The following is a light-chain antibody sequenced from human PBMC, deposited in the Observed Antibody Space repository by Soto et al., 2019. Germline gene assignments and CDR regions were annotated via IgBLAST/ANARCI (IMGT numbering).Light chain of an antibody. V-gene: IGKV1-39*01. CDR2: TAS. CDR1: QSISSH. Sequence: DIRMTQSPSSLSASVGDTVTITCRASQSISSHLNWYQQKPGKAPNLLMYTASNLQSGVPSRFSGSGSGTDFTLIISSLQPEDFATYYCQQSYSTPISFDQGTRLEIK. J-gene: IGKJ5*01. CDR3: QQSYSTPIS.